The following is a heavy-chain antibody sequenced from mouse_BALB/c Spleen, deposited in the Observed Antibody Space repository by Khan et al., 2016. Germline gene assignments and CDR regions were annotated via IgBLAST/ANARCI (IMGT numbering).Heavy chain of an antibody. CDR3: ADSSGSY. Sequence: VQLQQSGAELAKPGASVKMSCKASGYTFTSYWMHWVKQRPGQGLEWIGYINPSTGYTEYNQKFKDKATLTADKSSSTAYMQLSSLTSEDSAVYYCADSSGSYWGQGTLVTVSA. CDR1: GYTFTSYW. V-gene: IGHV1-7*01. J-gene: IGHJ3*01. D-gene: IGHD3-2*01. CDR2: INPSTGYT.